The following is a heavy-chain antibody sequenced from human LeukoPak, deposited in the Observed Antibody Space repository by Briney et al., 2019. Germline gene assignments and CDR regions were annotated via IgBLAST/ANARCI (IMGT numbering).Heavy chain of an antibody. CDR1: GYTFTSYG. V-gene: IGHV1-18*01. Sequence: ASVKVSCKASGYTFTSYGISWVRQAPGQGLEWMGWISAYNGNTNYAQKLQGRVTMTTDTSTSTAYMELRSLRSDDTAVYYCARDQYYDFWSGYQHYYYYMDVWGKGTTVTISS. CDR3: ARDQYYDFWSGYQHYYYYMDV. D-gene: IGHD3-3*01. J-gene: IGHJ6*03. CDR2: ISAYNGNT.